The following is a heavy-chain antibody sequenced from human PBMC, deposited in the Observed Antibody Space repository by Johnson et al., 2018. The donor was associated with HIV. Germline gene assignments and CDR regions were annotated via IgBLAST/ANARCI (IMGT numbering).Heavy chain of an antibody. CDR3: ARPEWELDGFDI. J-gene: IGHJ3*02. Sequence: VQLVESGGGLIQPGWSLRLSCAASRFTFSSYAMHWVRQAPGKGLEWVALISNDGGNKYYADSVKGRFTISRDNAKNTLYLQMNSLRAEDTAVYYCARPEWELDGFDIWGQGTMVTVSS. D-gene: IGHD1-26*01. CDR1: RFTFSSYA. CDR2: ISNDGGNK. V-gene: IGHV3-30*04.